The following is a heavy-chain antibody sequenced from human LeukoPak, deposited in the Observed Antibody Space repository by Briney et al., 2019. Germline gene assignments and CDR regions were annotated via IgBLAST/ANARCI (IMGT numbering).Heavy chain of an antibody. V-gene: IGHV1-69*04. D-gene: IGHD1-26*01. Sequence: GASVKVSCKASGGSFSSFVITWVRQAPGQGLEWMGRIIPVLGVSNFAQKFQGRVTITADKSTNTAHMELSSLTSEDTAVYFCATTIVPGVTLYFDLWGQGTPVTVS. CDR1: GGSFSSFV. CDR2: IIPVLGVS. J-gene: IGHJ4*02. CDR3: ATTIVPGVTLYFDL.